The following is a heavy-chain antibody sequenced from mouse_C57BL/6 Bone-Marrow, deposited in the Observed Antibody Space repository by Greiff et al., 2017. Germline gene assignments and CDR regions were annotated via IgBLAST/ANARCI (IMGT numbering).Heavy chain of an antibody. D-gene: IGHD2-5*01. CDR3: TAYYSNYDWYFDV. CDR1: GYTFTSYW. Sequence: VQLQQPGAELVKPGASVKLSCKASGYTFTSYWMQWVKQRPGQGLEWIGEIDPSDSYTNYNQKFKGKATLTVDTSSSTAYMQLSSLTSEDSAVYDCTAYYSNYDWYFDVWGTGTTVTVSS. CDR2: IDPSDSYT. V-gene: IGHV1-50*01. J-gene: IGHJ1*03.